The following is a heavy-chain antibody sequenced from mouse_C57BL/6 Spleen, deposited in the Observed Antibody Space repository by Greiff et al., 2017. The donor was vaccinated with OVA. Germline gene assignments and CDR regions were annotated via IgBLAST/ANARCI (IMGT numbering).Heavy chain of an antibody. Sequence: QVQLQQPGAELVMPGASVQLSCKAYGYTFTSYWMHWVKQRPGQGLEWIGEIDPSDSYTNYNQKFKGKSTLTVDKSSSADYMQRSSLTSEDSAVYYCARGSSDYGFAYWGQGTLVTVSA. D-gene: IGHD3-2*02. CDR3: ARGSSDYGFAY. CDR2: IDPSDSYT. J-gene: IGHJ3*01. CDR1: GYTFTSYW. V-gene: IGHV1-69*01.